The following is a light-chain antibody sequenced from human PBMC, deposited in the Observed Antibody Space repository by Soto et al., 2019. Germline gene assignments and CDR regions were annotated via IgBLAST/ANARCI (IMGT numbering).Light chain of an antibody. J-gene: IGKJ2*01. V-gene: IGKV1-39*01. CDR3: QQSYRTPHT. CDR2: DAS. Sequence: DIQMTQSPSTLSASAGDTVTITCRASRSVSTFLAWYQQKPGKAPKLLIFDASSLKGGVPSRFSGSGSGTNFTLTISSLQPEDFATYYCQQSYRTPHTFGQGTKLETK. CDR1: RSVSTF.